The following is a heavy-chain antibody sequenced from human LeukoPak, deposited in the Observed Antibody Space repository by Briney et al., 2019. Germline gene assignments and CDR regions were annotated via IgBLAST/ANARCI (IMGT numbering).Heavy chain of an antibody. D-gene: IGHD1-26*01. CDR2: IYYSGST. CDR3: ARGGSGSFNWFDP. CDR1: GGSISSYY. J-gene: IGHJ5*02. Sequence: SETLSLTCTVSGGSISSYYWSWIRQPPGKGLEWIGYIYYSGSTNYNPSLKSRVTISVDTSKNQFSLKLSSVTAADTAVYYRARGGSGSFNWFDPWGQGTLVTVSS. V-gene: IGHV4-59*01.